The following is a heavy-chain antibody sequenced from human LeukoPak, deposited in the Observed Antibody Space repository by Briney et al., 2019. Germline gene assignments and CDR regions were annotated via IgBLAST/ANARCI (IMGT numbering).Heavy chain of an antibody. CDR3: ARDRYSGYDFDYYGMDV. Sequence: GGSLRLSCAASGFTFSSYSMNWVRQAPGKGLDWVSSISSSSSYIYYADSVKGRFTISRDNAKNSLYLQMNSLRAEDTAVYYCARDRYSGYDFDYYGMDVWGQGTTVTVSS. CDR2: ISSSSSYI. V-gene: IGHV3-21*01. CDR1: GFTFSSYS. J-gene: IGHJ6*02. D-gene: IGHD5-12*01.